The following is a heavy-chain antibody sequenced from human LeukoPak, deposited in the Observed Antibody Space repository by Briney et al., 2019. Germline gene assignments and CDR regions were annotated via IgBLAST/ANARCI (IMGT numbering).Heavy chain of an antibody. CDR1: GGSISSSSYY. D-gene: IGHD6-19*01. Sequence: HPSETLSLTCTVSGGSISSSSYYWGWIRQPPGKGLEWIGSIYYSRSTHYNPSLKSRVTISVDTSKNQFSLKLSSVTAADTAVYYCARGTSVAGTGVDYWGQGTLVTVSS. CDR2: IYYSRST. CDR3: ARGTSVAGTGVDY. J-gene: IGHJ4*02. V-gene: IGHV4-39*07.